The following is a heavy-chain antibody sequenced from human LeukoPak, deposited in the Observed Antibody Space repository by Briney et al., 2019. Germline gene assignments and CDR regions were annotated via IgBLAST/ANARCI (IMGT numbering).Heavy chain of an antibody. V-gene: IGHV1-18*01. CDR1: GYTFTSYG. Sequence: ASVKVSCKASGYTFTSYGISWVRQAPGQGLEWMGWISAYNGNTNYAQKLQGRVTMTTDTSTSTAYMELRSLRSDDTAVYYCARDGPTRAVAGKLTVYYYYYGMDVWGQGTTVTVSS. CDR3: ARDGPTRAVAGKLTVYYYYYGMDV. J-gene: IGHJ6*02. D-gene: IGHD6-19*01. CDR2: ISAYNGNT.